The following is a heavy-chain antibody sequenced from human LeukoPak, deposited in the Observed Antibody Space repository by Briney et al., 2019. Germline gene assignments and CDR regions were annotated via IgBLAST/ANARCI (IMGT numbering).Heavy chain of an antibody. J-gene: IGHJ4*02. CDR1: GDSISSGGYY. CDR3: AKDLGVQWPFYFDY. V-gene: IGHV4-30-2*01. D-gene: IGHD6-19*01. Sequence: PSETLSLTCTVSGDSISSGGYYWNWIRQPPGKGLEYIGYIFHSGTTYYNPSLKNRVTILVDRSKNQFSLKLSSVTAADTAVYYCAKDLGVQWPFYFDYWGQGILVTVSS. CDR2: IFHSGTT.